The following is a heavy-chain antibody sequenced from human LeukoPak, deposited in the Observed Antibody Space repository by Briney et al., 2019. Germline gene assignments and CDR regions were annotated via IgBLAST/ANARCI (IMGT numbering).Heavy chain of an antibody. D-gene: IGHD1-26*01. CDR1: GFSLSTSGMC. J-gene: IGHJ4*02. V-gene: IGHV2-70*11. CDR2: IGWDDDK. Sequence: SGPTLVNPTQTLTLTCTFSGFSLSTSGMCVSWIRQPPGKALEWLARIGWDDDKYYSTSLETRLTISKDTSKNQVVLTVTNMDPVDTATYYCARTNSRSWMTDYWGQGTLVTVSS. CDR3: ARTNSRSWMTDY.